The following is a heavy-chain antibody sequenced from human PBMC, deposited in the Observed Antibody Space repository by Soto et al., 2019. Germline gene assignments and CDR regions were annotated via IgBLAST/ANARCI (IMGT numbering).Heavy chain of an antibody. CDR2: ISSNGGST. D-gene: IGHD3-16*02. CDR3: ARDSHRWTVIRAHYYYYMDV. J-gene: IGHJ6*03. Sequence: PGGSLRLSCVASGFTFSSYAMHWVRQAPGKGLEYVSAISSNGGSTYYANSVKGRFTISRDNSKNTLYLQMGSLRAEDMAVYYCARDSHRWTVIRAHYYYYMDVWGQGTMVTVSS. V-gene: IGHV3-64*01. CDR1: GFTFSSYA.